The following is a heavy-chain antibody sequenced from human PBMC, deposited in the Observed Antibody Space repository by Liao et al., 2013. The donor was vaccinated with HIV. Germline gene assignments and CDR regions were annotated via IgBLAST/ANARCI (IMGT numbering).Heavy chain of an antibody. V-gene: IGHV4-30-4*08. CDR1: GGSISSGDYY. J-gene: IGHJ6*03. D-gene: IGHD5-12*01. Sequence: QVQLQESGPGLVKPSQTLSLTCTVSGGSISSGDYYWSWIRQTPGKGLEWIGYIYHSGGTYYNPSLKSRVTISVDTSKSHFSLRLSSVTAADTAVYYCARVTEGTIEGKWLRTYYYYYIDVWGKGTTVTVSS. CDR3: ARVTEGTIEGKWLRTYYYYYIDV. CDR2: IYHSGGT.